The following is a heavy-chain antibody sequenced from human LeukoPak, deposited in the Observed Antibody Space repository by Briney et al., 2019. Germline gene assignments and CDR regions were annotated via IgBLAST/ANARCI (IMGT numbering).Heavy chain of an antibody. CDR1: GGSISSYY. Sequence: SETLSLTCTVSGGSISSYYWSWIRQPPGKGLEWIGYIYYSGSTNYNPSLKSRVTISVDTSKNQFSLKLSSVTAADTAVYYCARGLSYEGYFDWLLYDNWFDPWGQGTLVTVSS. J-gene: IGHJ5*02. CDR2: IYYSGST. V-gene: IGHV4-59*12. D-gene: IGHD3-9*01. CDR3: ARGLSYEGYFDWLLYDNWFDP.